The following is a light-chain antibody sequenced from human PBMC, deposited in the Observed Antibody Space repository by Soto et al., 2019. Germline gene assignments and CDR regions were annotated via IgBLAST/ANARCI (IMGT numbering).Light chain of an antibody. J-gene: IGKJ4*01. CDR2: GAS. CDR1: QSVSSN. Sequence: EIVMTQSPATLSVSPGERATLSCRASQSVSSNLAWYQQKPGQAPRLLIYGASTRATGIPARFSGSGSGTDFTLTTSTLQPEDFAVYYFKQNKTWLRDTSGGGTRWRSN. CDR3: KQNKTWLRDT. V-gene: IGKV3-15*01.